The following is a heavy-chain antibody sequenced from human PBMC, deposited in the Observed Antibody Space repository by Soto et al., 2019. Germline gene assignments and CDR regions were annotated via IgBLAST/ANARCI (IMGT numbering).Heavy chain of an antibody. CDR2: INPDNGNT. D-gene: IGHD2-8*02. J-gene: IGHJ3*01. CDR1: GFSFSDNL. CDR3: ARDILSVGPRANDDFDV. V-gene: IGHV1-3*01. Sequence: QVQLVQSGAEVRKPGASVNISCRASGFSFSDNLINWVRQAPGQSLEWMGWINPDNGNTRYSQTFKGRVTISRHSSASIAYVEVSDLTSEDTAVYYCARDILSVGPRANDDFDVWGQGTMVTVSS.